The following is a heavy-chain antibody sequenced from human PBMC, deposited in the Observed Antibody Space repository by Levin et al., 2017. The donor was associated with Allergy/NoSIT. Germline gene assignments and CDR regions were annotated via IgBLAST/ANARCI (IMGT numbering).Heavy chain of an antibody. V-gene: IGHV1-18*01. Sequence: ASVKVSCKTSGYTFSSSGISWVRQAPGQGVEWMGWISAYNGNTDYSKKLQGRVTLTRDTSTGTAYMELRSLTSDDTAVYYCARDSCRPNRLRPACVFDNWGQGTLVSVTS. J-gene: IGHJ4*02. CDR2: ISAYNGNT. D-gene: IGHD4-17*01. CDR1: GYTFSSSG. CDR3: ARDSCRPNRLRPACVFDN.